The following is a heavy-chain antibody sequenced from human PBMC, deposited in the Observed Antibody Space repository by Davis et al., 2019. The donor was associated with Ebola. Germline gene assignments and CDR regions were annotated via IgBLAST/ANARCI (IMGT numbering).Heavy chain of an antibody. Sequence: PGGSLRLSCAASGFTFSSYGMHWVRQAPGKGLEWVAVISYDGSNKYYADSVKGRFTISRDNSKNTLYLQMNSLRAEDTAVYYCAKVTGVVGYWGQGTLVTVSS. V-gene: IGHV3-30*18. CDR1: GFTFSSYG. J-gene: IGHJ4*02. CDR3: AKVTGVVGY. CDR2: ISYDGSNK. D-gene: IGHD3-3*01.